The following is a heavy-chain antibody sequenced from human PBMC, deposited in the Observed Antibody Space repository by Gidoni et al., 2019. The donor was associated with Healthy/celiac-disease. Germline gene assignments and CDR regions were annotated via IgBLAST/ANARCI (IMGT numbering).Heavy chain of an antibody. Sequence: QVQLQEAGPGLVKPSETLSLTCTVPGGSSSSYYGSWIRQPPGKGLEWIGCIYYSGSTNYNPSLKCRVTISVDTPNTQFSLKLSSVTAADPAVYYCARIPNETIFGVVISGWYFDLWGRGTLVTVSS. CDR2: IYYSGST. V-gene: IGHV4-59*01. CDR1: GGSSSSYY. J-gene: IGHJ2*01. D-gene: IGHD3-3*01. CDR3: ARIPNETIFGVVISGWYFDL.